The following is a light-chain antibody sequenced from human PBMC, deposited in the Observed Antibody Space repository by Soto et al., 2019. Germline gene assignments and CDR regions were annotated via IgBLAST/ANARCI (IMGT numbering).Light chain of an antibody. J-gene: IGKJ4*01. CDR2: AAS. CDR3: QQLNSYPPT. V-gene: IGKV1-9*01. CDR1: QGISGY. Sequence: DIQLTQSPSFLSASVGDRVTITCRASQGISGYLTWYHQKPGKAPKLLIYAASTLQSGVPSRFSGSGSGTDFILTISSLQPEDVATYYCQQLNSYPPTFGGGTTVEIK.